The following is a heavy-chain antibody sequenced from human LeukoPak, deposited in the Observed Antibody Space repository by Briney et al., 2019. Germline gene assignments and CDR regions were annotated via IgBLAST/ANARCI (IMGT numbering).Heavy chain of an antibody. V-gene: IGHV1-69*04. CDR1: GGTFSSYA. CDR3: ASVTPLVSAFDI. D-gene: IGHD1-14*01. Sequence: SVKVSCKASGGTFSSYAISWVRQAPGQGLEWMGRIIPILGIANYAQKLQGRVTMTIDTSTSTAYMEPRSLKSDDAAVYYCASVTPLVSAFDIWGQGTMVTVSS. CDR2: IIPILGIA. J-gene: IGHJ3*02.